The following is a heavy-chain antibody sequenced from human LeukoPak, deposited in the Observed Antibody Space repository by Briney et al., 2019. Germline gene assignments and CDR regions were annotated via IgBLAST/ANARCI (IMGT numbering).Heavy chain of an antibody. D-gene: IGHD3-22*01. CDR1: GFTFSSYG. J-gene: IGHJ3*02. CDR2: IQYDGSNE. V-gene: IGHV3-30*02. Sequence: GGSLRLSCAASGFTFSSYGMHWVRQAPGKGLEWVAYIQYDGSNEQYADSVKGRFSISRDNSKNTLYLQMNSLRAEDTAVYYCARDRWYYYDSSDYYHDAFDIWGQGTMVTVSS. CDR3: ARDRWYYYDSSDYYHDAFDI.